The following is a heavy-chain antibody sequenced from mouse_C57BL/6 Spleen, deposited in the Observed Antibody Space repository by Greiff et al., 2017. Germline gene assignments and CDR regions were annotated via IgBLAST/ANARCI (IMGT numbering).Heavy chain of an antibody. Sequence: VHLVESGPGLVQPSQSLSITCTVSGFSLTSYGVHWVRQSPGKGLEWLGVIWSGGSTDYNAAFISRLSISKDNSKSQVFFKMNSLQADDTAIYYCARNPIYLAGGYAMDYWGQGTSVTVSS. CDR1: GFSLTSYG. CDR3: ARNPIYLAGGYAMDY. D-gene: IGHD5-5*01. V-gene: IGHV2-2*01. J-gene: IGHJ4*01. CDR2: IWSGGST.